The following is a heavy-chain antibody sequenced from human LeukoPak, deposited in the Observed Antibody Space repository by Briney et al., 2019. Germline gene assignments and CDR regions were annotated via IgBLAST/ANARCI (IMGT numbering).Heavy chain of an antibody. CDR1: GYTFTSYD. CDR2: MNPNSGNT. D-gene: IGHD6-13*01. V-gene: IGHV1-8*01. Sequence: GASVKVSCKASGYTFTSYDINWVRQATGQGLEWMGWMNPNSGNTGYAQKFQGRVTMIRNTSISTAYMELSSLRSEDTAVYYCARDLAAAGTGFDLWGQGTLVTVSS. J-gene: IGHJ5*02. CDR3: ARDLAAAGTGFDL.